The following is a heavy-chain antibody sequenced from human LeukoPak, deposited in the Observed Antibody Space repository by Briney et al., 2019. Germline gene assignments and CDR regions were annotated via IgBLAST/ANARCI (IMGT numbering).Heavy chain of an antibody. V-gene: IGHV1-69*05. Sequence: ASVKVSCKASGYTFSSYAMNWVRQAPGQGLEWMGGIIPMFGTANYAQKVEGRVTITTDESTSTAYMELSSLRSEDTAVYYCARGGWELLPGDYYYYYYMDVWGKGTTVTVSS. CDR1: GYTFSSYA. D-gene: IGHD1-26*01. J-gene: IGHJ6*03. CDR2: IIPMFGTA. CDR3: ARGGWELLPGDYYYYYYMDV.